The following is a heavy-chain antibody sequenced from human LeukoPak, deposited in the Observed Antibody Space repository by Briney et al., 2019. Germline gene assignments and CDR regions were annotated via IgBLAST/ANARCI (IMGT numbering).Heavy chain of an antibody. CDR1: GGSFSGYY. CDR2: INHSGST. V-gene: IGHV4-34*01. J-gene: IGHJ6*03. CDR3: ASGGHMDV. Sequence: TSETLSLTCAVYGGSFSGYYWSWIRQPPGKGLEWIGEINHSGSTNYNPSLKSRVTISVDTSKNQFSLKLSSVTAADTAVYYCASGGHMDVWGKGTTVTVSS.